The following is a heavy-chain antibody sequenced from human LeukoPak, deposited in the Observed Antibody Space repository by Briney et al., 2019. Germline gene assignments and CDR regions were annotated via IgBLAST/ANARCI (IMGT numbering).Heavy chain of an antibody. V-gene: IGHV4-61*02. CDR2: IYTSGST. Sequence: PSETLSLTCTVSGGSISSGSYYWSWIRQPAGKGLEWIGRIYTSGSTNYNPSLKSRVTISVDTSKNQFSLKLSSVTAADTAVYYCARDPIAARPGMDVWGKGTTVTVSS. CDR3: ARDPIAARPGMDV. J-gene: IGHJ6*03. D-gene: IGHD6-6*01. CDR1: GGSISSGSYY.